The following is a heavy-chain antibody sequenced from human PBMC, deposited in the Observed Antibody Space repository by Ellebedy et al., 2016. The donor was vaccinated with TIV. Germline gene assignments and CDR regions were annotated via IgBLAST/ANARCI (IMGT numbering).Heavy chain of an antibody. J-gene: IGHJ4*02. CDR1: GFTFSSYA. V-gene: IGHV3-23*01. Sequence: GESLKISCAASGFTFSSYAMSWVRQAPGKGLEWVSAISGSGGSPYYADSVKGRFTISRDNSKNTLYLQMNSLRAEDTAVYYCAKTRQQLVPYYFDYWGQGTLVTVSS. D-gene: IGHD6-13*01. CDR2: ISGSGGSP. CDR3: AKTRQQLVPYYFDY.